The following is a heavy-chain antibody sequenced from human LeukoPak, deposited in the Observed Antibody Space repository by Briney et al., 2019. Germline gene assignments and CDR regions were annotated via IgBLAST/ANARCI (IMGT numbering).Heavy chain of an antibody. CDR2: IYSAGST. Sequence: PGGSLRLSCAVSGLTFSGSWITWLRQAPGKGLEWVSVIYSAGSTYYADSVKGRFTISRDNSKNTLYLQMTSLRAEDTAVYYCASVGYIRSYHFDYWGQGTLVTVSS. CDR1: GLTFSGSW. J-gene: IGHJ4*02. V-gene: IGHV3-53*01. D-gene: IGHD6-13*01. CDR3: ASVGYIRSYHFDY.